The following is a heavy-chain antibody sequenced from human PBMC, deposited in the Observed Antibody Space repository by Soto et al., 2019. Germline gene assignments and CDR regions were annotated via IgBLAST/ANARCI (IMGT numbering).Heavy chain of an antibody. J-gene: IGHJ4*02. CDR2: ISGSGGST. Sequence: PGGSLRLSCAASGFTFSSDAMNWVRQAPGKGLEWVSTISGSGGSTYYADSVKGRFTISRDSSKNTLYLQMGSLRVEDTAVYYCAKEGWLLEGLDYWGQGTLVTVSS. CDR1: GFTFSSDA. CDR3: AKEGWLLEGLDY. D-gene: IGHD3-22*01. V-gene: IGHV3-23*01.